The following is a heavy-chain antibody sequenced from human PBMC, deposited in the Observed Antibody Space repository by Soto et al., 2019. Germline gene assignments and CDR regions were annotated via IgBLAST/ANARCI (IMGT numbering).Heavy chain of an antibody. J-gene: IGHJ5*02. Sequence: QVQLGQSGAEVKKPGSSVKVSCKASGGTFSSYTISWVRQAPGQGLEWMGRIIPILGIANYAQKFQGRVTITADKSTSTAYMELSSLRSEDTAVYYCARDSSSPKYNWFDPWGQGTLVTVSS. CDR2: IIPILGIA. CDR3: ARDSSSPKYNWFDP. V-gene: IGHV1-69*08. D-gene: IGHD6-6*01. CDR1: GGTFSSYT.